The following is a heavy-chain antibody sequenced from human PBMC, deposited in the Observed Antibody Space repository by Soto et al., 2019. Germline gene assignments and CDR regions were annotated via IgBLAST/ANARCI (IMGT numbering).Heavy chain of an antibody. CDR2: LYSGST. D-gene: IGHD3-10*01. CDR3: ARRGSGHTFDY. J-gene: IGHJ4*02. V-gene: IGHV4-39*01. Sequence: SETLSLTCAVSGAAISRGGFHWGWIRQPPGQGLEWIGSLYSGSTYYNPSLKSRVTISADTSKSEFSLRLTSVTAADTAVYYCARRGSGHTFDYWGQGTLVTVSS. CDR1: GAAISRGGFH.